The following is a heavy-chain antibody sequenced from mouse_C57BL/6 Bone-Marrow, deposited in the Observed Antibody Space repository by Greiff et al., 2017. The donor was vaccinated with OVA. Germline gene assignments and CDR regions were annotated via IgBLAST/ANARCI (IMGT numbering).Heavy chain of an antibody. V-gene: IGHV1-64*01. J-gene: IGHJ2*01. D-gene: IGHD1-1*01. CDR2: IHPNSGST. CDR1: GYTFTSYW. CDR3: ARVTTVVS. Sequence: VKLQESGPELVKPGASVKLSCKASGYTFTSYWMHWVKQRPGQGLEWIGMIHPNSGSTNYNEKFKSKATLTVDKSSSTAYMQLSSLTSEDSAVYYCARVTTVVSWGQGTTLTVSS.